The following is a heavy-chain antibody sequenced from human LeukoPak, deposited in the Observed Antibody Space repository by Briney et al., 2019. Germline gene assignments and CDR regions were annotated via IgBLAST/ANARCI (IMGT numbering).Heavy chain of an antibody. D-gene: IGHD3-10*01. CDR2: IYHTGST. J-gene: IGHJ5*02. CDR1: GGSVSDYY. Sequence: SETLSLTCTISGGSVSDYYWSWIRQSPGKGLEWIGYIYHTGSTSYSPSLKSRVTISLYTSKNQFSLKLSSVTAADTAVYYCARSMVREVILSARRANWFDPWGQGTLVTVSS. CDR3: ARSMVREVILSARRANWFDP. V-gene: IGHV4-59*02.